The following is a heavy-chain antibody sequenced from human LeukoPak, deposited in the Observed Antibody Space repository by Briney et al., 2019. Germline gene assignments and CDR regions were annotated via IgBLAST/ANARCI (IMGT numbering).Heavy chain of an antibody. J-gene: IGHJ4*02. CDR2: IWFDGSGT. CDR3: ARHASTHYFDS. CDR1: GFTFSNYG. Sequence: GGSLRLSCVASGFTFSNYGMHWVRQAPGKGLEWVAIIWFDGSGTYYADSVKGRVTFSRDNSKITLYLQMNSLRAEDTAMYYCARHASTHYFDSWGQGTLVTVSS. D-gene: IGHD2/OR15-2a*01. V-gene: IGHV3-33*01.